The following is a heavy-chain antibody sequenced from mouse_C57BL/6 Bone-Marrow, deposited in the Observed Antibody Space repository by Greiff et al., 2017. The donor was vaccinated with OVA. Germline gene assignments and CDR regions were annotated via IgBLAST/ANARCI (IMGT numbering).Heavy chain of an antibody. J-gene: IGHJ3*01. D-gene: IGHD4-1*01. CDR2: IDPSDSYT. CDR1: GYTFTSYW. Sequence: VQLQESGAELVMPGASVKLSCKASGYTFTSYWMHWVKQRPGQGLEWIGEIDPSDSYTNYNQKFKGKSTLTVDKSSSTAYMQLSSLTSEDSAVYYCARGGWDAGFAYWGQGTLVTVSA. CDR3: ARGGWDAGFAY. V-gene: IGHV1-69*01.